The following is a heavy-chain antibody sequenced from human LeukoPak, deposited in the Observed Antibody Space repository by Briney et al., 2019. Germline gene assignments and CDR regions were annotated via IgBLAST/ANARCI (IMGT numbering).Heavy chain of an antibody. CDR3: ARRGSSGYYADTFDI. J-gene: IGHJ3*02. V-gene: IGHV5-10-1*01. Sequence: PGESLKISCKVSGYSLTSYWISWVRQMPGKGLEWMGRIDPSDSYTNYRPSFQGHVTISADKSISTAYLQWSSLKASDTAVYYCARRGSSGYYADTFDIWGQGTMVTVSS. D-gene: IGHD3-22*01. CDR2: IDPSDSYT. CDR1: GYSLTSYW.